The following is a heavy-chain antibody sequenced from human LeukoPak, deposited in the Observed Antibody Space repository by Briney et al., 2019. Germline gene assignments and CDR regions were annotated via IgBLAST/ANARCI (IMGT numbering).Heavy chain of an antibody. D-gene: IGHD4-17*01. CDR3: ARSPTMGTTLNY. J-gene: IGHJ4*02. CDR1: GFTFSSYA. V-gene: IGHV3-30*04. CDR2: ISYDGSNR. Sequence: GGSLRLSCAASGFTFSSYAMHWVRQAPGKGLEWVTVISYDGSNRYYADSVKGRFTISRDNANNSVYLQMNGLRVEDTAVYYCARSPTMGTTLNYWGQGTLVTVSS.